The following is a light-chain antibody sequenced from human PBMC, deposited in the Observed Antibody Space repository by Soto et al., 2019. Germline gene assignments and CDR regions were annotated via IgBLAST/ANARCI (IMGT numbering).Light chain of an antibody. CDR1: SSDVGAYNY. CDR3: ASYTTSSNYV. J-gene: IGLJ1*01. Sequence: QSVLTQPASVPGSPGQSITISCTGSSSDVGAYNYVSWYQQHPGKAPKLMIYDVSNRPSGVSNRFSGSKSGNTASLTISGIQAEDEADYYCASYTTSSNYVFGTGTKVTVL. CDR2: DVS. V-gene: IGLV2-14*01.